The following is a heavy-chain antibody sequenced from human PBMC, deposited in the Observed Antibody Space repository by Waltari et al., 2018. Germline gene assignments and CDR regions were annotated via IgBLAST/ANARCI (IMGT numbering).Heavy chain of an antibody. CDR3: ARADTSAVAGTRIYYFDY. V-gene: IGHV1-69*13. J-gene: IGHJ4*02. CDR2: SIPIFGTA. CDR1: GGTFSSYA. Sequence: QVQLVQSGAEVKKPGSSVKVSCKASGGTFSSYAISWVRQAPGPGLEWMGGSIPIFGTANYAKKFQGSVTITADESTSTAYMELSSLRSEDTAVYYCARADTSAVAGTRIYYFDYWGQGTLVTVSS. D-gene: IGHD6-19*01.